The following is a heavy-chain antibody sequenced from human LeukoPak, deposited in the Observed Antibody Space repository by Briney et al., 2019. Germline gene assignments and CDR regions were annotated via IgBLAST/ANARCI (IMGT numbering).Heavy chain of an antibody. Sequence: GASVKVSCKVSGYTLTELSMHWVRQAPGKGLEWMGGFYPEDGETIYAQKFQGRVTMTEDTSTDTAYMELSSLRSEDTAVYYCATDLYDSSGYGAFDIWGQGTMVTVSS. V-gene: IGHV1-24*01. CDR3: ATDLYDSSGYGAFDI. D-gene: IGHD3-22*01. CDR1: GYTLTELS. J-gene: IGHJ3*02. CDR2: FYPEDGET.